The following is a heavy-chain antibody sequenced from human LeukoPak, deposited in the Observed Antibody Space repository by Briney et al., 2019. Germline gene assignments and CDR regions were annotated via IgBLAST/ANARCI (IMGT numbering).Heavy chain of an antibody. CDR1: GFSFSSHD. CDR3: AKDLSIAAASCDY. D-gene: IGHD6-13*01. J-gene: IGHJ4*02. V-gene: IGHV3-23*01. CDR2: ISGSGGST. Sequence: GGSLRLSCATSGFSFSSHDMNWVRQAPGQGLEWVSAISGSGGSTYYADSVKGRFTISRDNSKNTLYLQMNSLRAEDTAVYYCAKDLSIAAASCDYWGQGTLVPVSS.